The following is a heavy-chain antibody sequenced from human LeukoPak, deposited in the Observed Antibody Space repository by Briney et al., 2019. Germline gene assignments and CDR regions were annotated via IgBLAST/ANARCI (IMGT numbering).Heavy chain of an antibody. CDR3: ARDTSGYDIGFDP. CDR1: GGTFSSYA. Sequence: GSSVKVSCKASGGTFSSYAISWVRQAPGQGLEWMGRIIPILGIANYAQKFQGRVTITADKSTSTAYMELSSLRSEDTAVYYCARDTSGYDIGFDPWGQGTLVTVSP. J-gene: IGHJ5*02. V-gene: IGHV1-69*04. D-gene: IGHD5-12*01. CDR2: IIPILGIA.